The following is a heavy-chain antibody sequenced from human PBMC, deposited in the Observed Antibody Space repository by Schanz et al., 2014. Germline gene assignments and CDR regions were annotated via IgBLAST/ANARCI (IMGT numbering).Heavy chain of an antibody. Sequence: QVQLVQSGAEVKKPGASVKVSCKASGYTFTSYGISWVRQAPGQGLEWMGWISAYNGNTKYPQKLQGRVTMTTDTSTNTAYMELRSLRSDDTAVYYCARDRRFVDRDDLYYFDSWGQGTLVAVSS. CDR2: ISAYNGNT. CDR1: GYTFTSYG. J-gene: IGHJ4*02. CDR3: ARDRRFVDRDDLYYFDS. V-gene: IGHV1-18*01. D-gene: IGHD3-3*01.